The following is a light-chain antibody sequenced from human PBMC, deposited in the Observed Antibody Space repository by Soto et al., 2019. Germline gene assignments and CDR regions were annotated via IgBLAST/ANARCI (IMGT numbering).Light chain of an antibody. Sequence: EIVLTQSPGTLSLSPGERATLSCRASQGVSTRSLACYQQKPGQAPRLLISGASSRVADIPDRFSGSGSGTDFTLTINRLEPEDFAVYYCQQYDSSPRTFGQGTKVE. CDR2: GAS. J-gene: IGKJ1*01. V-gene: IGKV3-20*01. CDR3: QQYDSSPRT. CDR1: QGVSTRS.